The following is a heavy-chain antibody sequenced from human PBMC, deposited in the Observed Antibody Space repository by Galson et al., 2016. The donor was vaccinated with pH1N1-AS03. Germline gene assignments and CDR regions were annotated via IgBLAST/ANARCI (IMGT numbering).Heavy chain of an antibody. CDR2: ISAHSGHA. D-gene: IGHD4-17*01. Sequence: SVKVSCKASGYTFSNYAFSWLRQTPGQGLEWMGWISAHSGHASYAQACQVRVSMTIDTSTTTTYMKLRSLTTDDTAVYFCARDRTTVTETQLYDYWGQGTLLTVSS. CDR1: GYTFSNYA. J-gene: IGHJ4*02. CDR3: ARDRTTVTETQLYDY. V-gene: IGHV1-18*01.